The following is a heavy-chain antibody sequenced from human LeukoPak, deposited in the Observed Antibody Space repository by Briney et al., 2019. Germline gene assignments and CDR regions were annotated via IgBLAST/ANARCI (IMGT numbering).Heavy chain of an antibody. CDR1: GGSISSGGYY. J-gene: IGHJ4*02. V-gene: IGHV4-31*03. D-gene: IGHD4-23*01. CDR2: IYFSGST. CDR3: ARDYYGGNPGYYFDH. Sequence: SETLSLTCTVSGGSISSGGYYWSWIRQHPGKGLEWIGCIYFSGSTYYNPSLKSRVTISVDTSKYQFSLQLSSVTAADTAVYYCARDYYGGNPGYYFDHWGQGTLVTVSS.